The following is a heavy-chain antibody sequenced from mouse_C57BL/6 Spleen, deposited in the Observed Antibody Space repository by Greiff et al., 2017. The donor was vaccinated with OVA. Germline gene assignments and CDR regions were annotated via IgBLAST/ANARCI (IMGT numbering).Heavy chain of an antibody. CDR2: IDPSDSYT. V-gene: IGHV1-69*01. CDR3: ASYGSSFAY. D-gene: IGHD1-1*01. J-gene: IGHJ3*01. CDR1: GYTFTSYW. Sequence: QVQLQQPGAELVMPGASVKLSCKASGYTFTSYWMHWVKQRPGQGLEWIGEIDPSDSYTNYNQKFKGKSTLTVDKSSSTAYMQLSSLTSEDSAVYYCASYGSSFAYWGQGTLVTVSA.